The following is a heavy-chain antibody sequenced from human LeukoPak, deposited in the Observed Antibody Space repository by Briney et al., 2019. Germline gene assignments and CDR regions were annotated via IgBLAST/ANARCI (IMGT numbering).Heavy chain of an antibody. CDR1: GYTLTSYD. CDR3: ARGHYYDSSGYYYDWFDP. Sequence: GASVKVSCEASGYTLTSYDINWVRQATGQGLEWMGWMNPNSGNTGYAQKFQGRVTMTRNTSISTAYTELSSLRSEDTAVYYCARGHYYDSSGYYYDWFDPWGQGTLVTVSS. V-gene: IGHV1-8*01. D-gene: IGHD3-22*01. J-gene: IGHJ5*02. CDR2: MNPNSGNT.